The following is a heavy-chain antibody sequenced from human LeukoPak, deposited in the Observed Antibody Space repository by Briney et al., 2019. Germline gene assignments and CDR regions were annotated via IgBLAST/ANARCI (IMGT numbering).Heavy chain of an antibody. V-gene: IGHV1-69*06. CDR3: ARTTTVRGTYYMDV. CDR1: GGTFSSYA. Sequence: SVKVSCKASGGTFSSYAISWVRQAPGQGLEWMGGIIPIFGTANYAQKFQGRVTITADKSTSTAYMELSSLRSEDTAVYYCARTTTVRGTYYMDVWGKGTTVTISS. D-gene: IGHD3-10*01. CDR2: IIPIFGTA. J-gene: IGHJ6*03.